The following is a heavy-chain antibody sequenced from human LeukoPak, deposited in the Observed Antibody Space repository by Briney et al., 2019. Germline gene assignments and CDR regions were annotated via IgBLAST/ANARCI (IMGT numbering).Heavy chain of an antibody. J-gene: IGHJ5*02. V-gene: IGHV1-18*01. CDR1: GYTFTSYG. CDR2: ISAYNGNT. D-gene: IGHD6-6*01. CDR3: ARAIQYSSSKPWFDP. Sequence: ASVKVSCKASGYTFTSYGISWVRQAPGQGLEWMGWISAYNGNTNYAQKLQDRVTMTTDTSTTTAYMELRSLRSDDTAVYYCARAIQYSSSKPWFDPWGQGTLSPSPQ.